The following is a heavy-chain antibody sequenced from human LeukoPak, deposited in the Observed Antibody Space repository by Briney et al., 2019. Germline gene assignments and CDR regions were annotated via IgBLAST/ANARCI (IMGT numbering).Heavy chain of an antibody. V-gene: IGHV3-23*01. CDR2: ISGSGGST. CDR3: VKAGGINYYDSSGYYRN. Sequence: GGSLRLSCAASGFTFSNYAMSWVRQAPGKGLEWVSGISGSGGSTYYVDSVKGRFTISRDNSKNTVDLQMNSLRAEDTAEYYCVKAGGINYYDSSGYYRNWGQGTLVTVSS. J-gene: IGHJ4*02. D-gene: IGHD3-22*01. CDR1: GFTFSNYA.